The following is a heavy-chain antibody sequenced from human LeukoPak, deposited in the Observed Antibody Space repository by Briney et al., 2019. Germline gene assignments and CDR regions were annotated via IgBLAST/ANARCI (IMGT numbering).Heavy chain of an antibody. V-gene: IGHV4-39*01. CDR2: IYYSGST. D-gene: IGHD1-26*01. CDR1: GGSISSSSYY. Sequence: PSETLSLTCTVSGGSISSSSYYWGWIRQPPGKGLEWIGSIYYSGSTYYNPSLKSRVTISVDTSKNQFSLKLSSVTAADTAVYYCASSAELPEYYFDYWGQGTLVTVSS. CDR3: ASSAELPEYYFDY. J-gene: IGHJ4*02.